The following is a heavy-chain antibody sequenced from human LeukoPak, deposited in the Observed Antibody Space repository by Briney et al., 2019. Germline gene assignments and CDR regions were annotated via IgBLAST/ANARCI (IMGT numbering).Heavy chain of an antibody. CDR1: GFIASSSY. Sequence: GGSLRLSCAASGFIASSSYMNWVRQAPGKGLEWVSVIYTGTSTYYADSVKGRFTISRDDSKNTVYFQMNSLRPEDRGVYYCTRDPQMTSGYGMDVWGQGTTVAVS. D-gene: IGHD3-22*01. V-gene: IGHV3-66*02. J-gene: IGHJ6*02. CDR3: TRDPQMTSGYGMDV. CDR2: IYTGTST.